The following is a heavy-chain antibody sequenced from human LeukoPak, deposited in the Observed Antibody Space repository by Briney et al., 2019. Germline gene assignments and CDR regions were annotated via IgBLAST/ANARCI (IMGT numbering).Heavy chain of an antibody. J-gene: IGHJ4*02. CDR2: ISSSSTYI. V-gene: IGHV3-21*01. D-gene: IGHD5-18*01. Sequence: PGGSLRLSCAASGFTFSSYTMNWVRQAPGKGLEWVSSISSSSTYINYADSVKGRFTISRDNAKNSLYLQMNSLRAEDTAVYYCARDLSGVAGYTYGRGIDYWGQGTLVTVSS. CDR3: ARDLSGVAGYTYGRGIDY. CDR1: GFTFSSYT.